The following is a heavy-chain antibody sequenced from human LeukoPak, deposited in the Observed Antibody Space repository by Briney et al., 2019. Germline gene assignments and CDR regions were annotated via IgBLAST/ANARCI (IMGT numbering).Heavy chain of an antibody. Sequence: GGSLRLSCAASGFTFSSYAMSWVRQAPGKGLEWVSAISGSGGSTYYADSVKGRFTISRDNSKNTLYLQMNSLRAEDTAVYYCARQAEYYGSGSPFDYWGQGTLVTVSS. D-gene: IGHD3-10*01. J-gene: IGHJ4*02. CDR1: GFTFSSYA. CDR2: ISGSGGST. CDR3: ARQAEYYGSGSPFDY. V-gene: IGHV3-23*01.